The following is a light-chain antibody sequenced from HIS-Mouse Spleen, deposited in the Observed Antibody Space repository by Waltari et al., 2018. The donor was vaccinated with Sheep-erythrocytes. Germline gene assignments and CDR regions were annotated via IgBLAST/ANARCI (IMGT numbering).Light chain of an antibody. J-gene: IGLJ3*02. CDR2: YDD. Sequence: QSVLPQPPSVSEAPRQRVTISCPGSSSNIGHNAVNWYQQLPGKAPKLLIYYDDLLPSGVSDRFSGSKSGTSASLAISGLQSEDEADYYCAAWDDSLNGWVFGGGTKLTVL. CDR1: SSNIGHNA. V-gene: IGLV1-36*01. CDR3: AAWDDSLNGWV.